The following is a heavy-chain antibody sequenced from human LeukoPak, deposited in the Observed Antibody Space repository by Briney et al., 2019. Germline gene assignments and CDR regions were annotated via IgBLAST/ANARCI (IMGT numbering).Heavy chain of an antibody. Sequence: GGSLRLSCAASGLTFSSYWMHWVRQAPGKGLAWVSSINSDGSSTRYADSVKGRFTISRDNAKNTLYLQMNSLRAEDTAVYYCARLPTGSSLHYWGQGTLVTVSS. V-gene: IGHV3-74*01. D-gene: IGHD6-6*01. J-gene: IGHJ4*02. CDR2: INSDGSST. CDR3: ARLPTGSSLHY. CDR1: GLTFSSYW.